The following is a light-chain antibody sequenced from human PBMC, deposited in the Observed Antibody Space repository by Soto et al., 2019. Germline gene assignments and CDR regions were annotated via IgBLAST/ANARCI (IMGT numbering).Light chain of an antibody. Sequence: MVLTQSPRTLSFSPGARATHTCRASQSGSSNPLAWYQQQPVQAPRLLIYGASSRASGIPDRFRGSGSGTDFTLTITRLEPEDFAVYYCHQYDNSPWTFGQGTKVDIK. CDR2: GAS. V-gene: IGKV3-20*01. CDR3: HQYDNSPWT. CDR1: QSGSSNP. J-gene: IGKJ1*01.